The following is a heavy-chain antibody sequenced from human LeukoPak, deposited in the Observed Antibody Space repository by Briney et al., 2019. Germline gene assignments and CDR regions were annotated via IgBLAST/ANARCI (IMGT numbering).Heavy chain of an antibody. J-gene: IGHJ4*02. CDR1: DDSIRTNSYY. CDR3: TRGGDAHKLGNF. CDR2: LHFSGTP. V-gene: IGHV4-39*01. Sequence: PSETLTLACSVSDDSIRTNSYYWGWVRQPPGKGLERVGSLHFSGTPYYSPSLSSRVAVSRDTSNNQFSLPLKSVTATDTAVYFGTRGGDAHKLGNFWGPGILVTVSS. D-gene: IGHD2-21*01.